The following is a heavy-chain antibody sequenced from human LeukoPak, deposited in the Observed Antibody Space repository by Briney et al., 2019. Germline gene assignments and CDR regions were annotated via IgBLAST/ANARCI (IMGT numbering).Heavy chain of an antibody. Sequence: GGSLRLSCAASGFTFSSYAMHWVRQAPGKGLEWVAVISYDGSNKYYADSVKGRFTISRDNSKNTLYLQMNSLRAEDTAVYYCASENDFWSGYSPFPLDYWGQGTLVTVSS. CDR3: ASENDFWSGYSPFPLDY. J-gene: IGHJ4*02. CDR2: ISYDGSNK. D-gene: IGHD3-3*01. V-gene: IGHV3-30-3*01. CDR1: GFTFSSYA.